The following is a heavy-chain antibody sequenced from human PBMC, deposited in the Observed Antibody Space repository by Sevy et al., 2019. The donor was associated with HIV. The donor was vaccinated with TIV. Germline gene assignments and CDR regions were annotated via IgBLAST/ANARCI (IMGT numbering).Heavy chain of an antibody. CDR3: SRSVYGSWTYLNDY. Sequence: ASVKVSCKASGYTFTGYYIHWVRQAPGQGLEWMGWINPNGGGTNYAQKFQGRVTMTGDTSISTAYMDLTRLRSDDTAVYYCSRSVYGSWTYLNDYWGQGTLVTVSS. CDR1: GYTFTGYY. CDR2: INPNGGGT. J-gene: IGHJ4*02. D-gene: IGHD3-10*01. V-gene: IGHV1-2*02.